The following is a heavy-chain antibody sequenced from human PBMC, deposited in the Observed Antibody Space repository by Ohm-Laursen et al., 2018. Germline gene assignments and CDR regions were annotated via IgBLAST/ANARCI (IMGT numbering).Heavy chain of an antibody. CDR1: GFTFSNYW. CDR2: IKQDGGEK. CDR3: ARVRLGAVAAFDY. V-gene: IGHV3-7*01. J-gene: IGHJ4*02. Sequence: SLRLSCAASGFTFSNYWMSWVRQTPGKGLEWVANIKQDGGEKNFADSVKGRFTISRDNAKNSLYLQMNSLRAEDTAVYYCARVRLGAVAAFDYWGQGTLVTVSS. D-gene: IGHD6-19*01.